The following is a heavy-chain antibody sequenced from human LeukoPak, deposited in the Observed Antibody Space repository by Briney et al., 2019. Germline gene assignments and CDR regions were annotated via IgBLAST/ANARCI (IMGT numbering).Heavy chain of an antibody. CDR2: IKQDGSEK. Sequence: GGSLRLSCAASGFTFSSYWMSWVRQAPGKGLEWVANIKQDGSEKYYVDSVKGRFTISRDNAKNSLYLQMNSVRAEETAVYYCARVHGLSFLDYWGQGTLVTVSS. CDR3: ARVHGLSFLDY. J-gene: IGHJ4*02. V-gene: IGHV3-7*01. D-gene: IGHD3-16*01. CDR1: GFTFSSYW.